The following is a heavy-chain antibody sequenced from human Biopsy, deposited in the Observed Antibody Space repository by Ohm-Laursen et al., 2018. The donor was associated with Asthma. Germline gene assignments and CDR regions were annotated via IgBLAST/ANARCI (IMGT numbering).Heavy chain of an antibody. V-gene: IGHV1-18*01. Sequence: ASVKVSCKTSGYTFNSAGITWVRQAPGQGLEWMGWISVYNGNTKVAQKLQDRVTMITDTSTSTAYMELRSLRSDDTAVYFCARAVDFSHYYGLDVWGQGTTVTVS. D-gene: IGHD4-23*01. CDR2: ISVYNGNT. CDR1: GYTFNSAG. CDR3: ARAVDFSHYYGLDV. J-gene: IGHJ6*02.